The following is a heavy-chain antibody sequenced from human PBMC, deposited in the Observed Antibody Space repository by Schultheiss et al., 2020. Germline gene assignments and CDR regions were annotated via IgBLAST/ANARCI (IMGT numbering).Heavy chain of an antibody. J-gene: IGHJ5*02. Sequence: SETLSLTCTVSGGSISSSSYYWGWIRQPPGKGLEWIGYIYYSGSTNYNPSLKSRVTISVDTSKNQFSLKLSSVTAADTAVYYCARVVGYSYIGIDPWGQGTLVTVSS. D-gene: IGHD5-18*01. CDR3: ARVVGYSYIGIDP. V-gene: IGHV4-61*05. CDR2: IYYSGST. CDR1: GGSISSSSYY.